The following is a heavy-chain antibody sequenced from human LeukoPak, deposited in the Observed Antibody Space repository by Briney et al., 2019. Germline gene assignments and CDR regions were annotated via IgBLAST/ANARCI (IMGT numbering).Heavy chain of an antibody. Sequence: GESLRISCQASGYRFTTDWIGWVRQVPGKGLEWMGMIYPGDSDTRYSPSFQGQVTISADTSINTAFLQWSSLKASDTAMYFCARHHEPPTYYTDYWGQGTLVTVSS. CDR2: IYPGDSDT. CDR3: ARHHEPPTYYTDY. CDR1: GYRFTTDW. V-gene: IGHV5-51*01. J-gene: IGHJ4*02.